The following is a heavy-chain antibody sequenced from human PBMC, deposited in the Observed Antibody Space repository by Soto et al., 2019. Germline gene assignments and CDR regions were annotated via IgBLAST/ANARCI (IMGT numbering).Heavy chain of an antibody. J-gene: IGHJ4*02. V-gene: IGHV3-7*05. CDR2: INQYGSEK. CDR1: EFTFNAFW. CDR3: ARDPGRGRGQSNYFDT. Sequence: VGSLRLSCATSEFTFNAFWMTWVRQAPGKGLEWVANINQYGSEKYYVDSVKGRFTISRDNAKKTLYLQMNNLRVEDSAVYFCARDPGRGRGQSNYFDTWGQG.